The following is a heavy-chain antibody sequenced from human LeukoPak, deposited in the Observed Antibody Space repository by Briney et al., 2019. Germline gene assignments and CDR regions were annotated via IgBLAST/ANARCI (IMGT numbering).Heavy chain of an antibody. CDR2: IYTTGKT. V-gene: IGHV4-4*07. Sequence: SETLSLTGTVSSGSMNSYYWGWVRQPAGRGLEWIGRIYTTGKTDYDPSLKSRLTMSVDASKRQFSLNLRSVSAADTAIYYCARHGYTASHYFLDYWSQGTLVTVSS. D-gene: IGHD3-16*01. J-gene: IGHJ4*02. CDR1: SGSMNSYY. CDR3: ARHGYTASHYFLDY.